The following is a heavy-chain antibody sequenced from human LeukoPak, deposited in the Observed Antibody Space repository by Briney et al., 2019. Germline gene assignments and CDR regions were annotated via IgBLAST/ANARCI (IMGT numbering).Heavy chain of an antibody. Sequence: GGSLRLSCAASGFTFSSYWMHWVRQAPGKGLVWVSRIDSNGRTINYADSVKGRFTISRDNSKNTLYLQMNSLRAEDTAVYYCARGVVPAAINQPPDYWGQGTLVTVSS. CDR3: ARGVVPAAINQPPDY. J-gene: IGHJ4*02. V-gene: IGHV3-74*01. D-gene: IGHD2-2*01. CDR2: IDSNGRTI. CDR1: GFTFSSYW.